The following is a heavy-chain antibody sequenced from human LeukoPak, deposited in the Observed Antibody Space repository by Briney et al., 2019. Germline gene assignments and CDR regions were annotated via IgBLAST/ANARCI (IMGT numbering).Heavy chain of an antibody. D-gene: IGHD1-26*01. CDR2: IYYNGNM. Sequence: SETLSLTCSVSGASTIAYYWIWIRQPPGKGLEWIGYIYYNGNMSHNPSLNSRVTISIDTSKNQFSLKRSSVTAADTAVYYCARRNIVGADFDYWGQGTLVTVSS. CDR1: GASTIAYY. CDR3: ARRNIVGADFDY. V-gene: IGHV4-59*08. J-gene: IGHJ4*02.